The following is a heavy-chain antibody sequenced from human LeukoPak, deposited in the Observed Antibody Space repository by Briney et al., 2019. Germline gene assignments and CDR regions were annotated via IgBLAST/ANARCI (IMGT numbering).Heavy chain of an antibody. CDR1: GFIFDDYG. CDR3: ARDLYGDYGFDI. J-gene: IGHJ3*02. V-gene: IGHV3-20*04. CDR2: INWNGVST. Sequence: PGGSLRLSCAASGFIFDDYGISWGRQAPGKGLEWVCGINWNGVSTGYADSVKGRFTISRDNARNSLSLQMNSLRAEDTAFYYCARDLYGDYGFDIWGQGTMVTVSS. D-gene: IGHD4-17*01.